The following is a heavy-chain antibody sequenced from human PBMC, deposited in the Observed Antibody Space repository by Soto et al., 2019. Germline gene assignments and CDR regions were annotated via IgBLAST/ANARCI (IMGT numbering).Heavy chain of an antibody. J-gene: IGHJ6*02. CDR2: FSGTGGNT. V-gene: IGHV3-23*01. Sequence: EVQLLESGGGLLQPGGSLRLACEASGFTFTSYGMSWVRQAPGKGLEWVSSFSGTGGNTYYADSVKGRFTISRDNFKNTLYLQMNSLRPDDTAVYYCARGRGMDVWGQGTTVSVSS. CDR1: GFTFTSYG. CDR3: ARGRGMDV.